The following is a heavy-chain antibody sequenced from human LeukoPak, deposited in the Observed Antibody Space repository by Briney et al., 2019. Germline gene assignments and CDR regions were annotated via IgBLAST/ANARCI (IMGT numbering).Heavy chain of an antibody. CDR3: AKDLHFYGSAYFDS. J-gene: IGHJ4*02. D-gene: IGHD3-10*01. CDR1: EFTFDDYA. V-gene: IGHV3-9*01. CDR2: ISWNSGSI. Sequence: PGGSLRLSCAASEFTFDDYAMHWVRQAPGRGLEWVSGISWNSGSIGYADSVRGRFTISRDNAKNSLFLQMNSLRADDTALYYCAKDLHFYGSAYFDSWGQGTLVTVSS.